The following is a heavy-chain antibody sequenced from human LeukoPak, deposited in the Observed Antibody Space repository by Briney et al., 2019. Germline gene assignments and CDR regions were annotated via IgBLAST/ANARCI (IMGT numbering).Heavy chain of an antibody. Sequence: ASVKVSCKASGCTFIGHYMHWVRPAAGQGVEGVGWSNPNTDVKKYAQKFQSRVNMTRDTSISPAYMDVRRLRSDDTGLYYCARDGGYCSGGKCETKIDYWGQGTLVTVSS. CDR3: ARDGGYCSGGKCETKIDY. J-gene: IGHJ4*02. V-gene: IGHV1-2*02. D-gene: IGHD2-15*01. CDR2: SNPNTDVK. CDR1: GCTFIGHY.